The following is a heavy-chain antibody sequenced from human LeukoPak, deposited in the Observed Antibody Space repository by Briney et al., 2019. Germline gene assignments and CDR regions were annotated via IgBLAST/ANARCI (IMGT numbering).Heavy chain of an antibody. CDR3: ARNRGYSYGFSPPLGGAPPDAFDI. Sequence: ASVKVSCKASGYTFTSYGISWVRQAPGQGLEWMGWISAYNGNTNYAQKLQGRVTMTTDTSTSTAYMELRSLRSEDTAVYYCARNRGYSYGFSPPLGGAPPDAFDIWGQGTMVTVSS. CDR2: ISAYNGNT. J-gene: IGHJ3*02. D-gene: IGHD5-18*01. CDR1: GYTFTSYG. V-gene: IGHV1-18*01.